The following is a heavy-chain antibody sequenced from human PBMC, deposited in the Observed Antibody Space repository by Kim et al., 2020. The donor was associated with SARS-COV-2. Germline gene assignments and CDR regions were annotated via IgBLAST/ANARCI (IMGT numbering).Heavy chain of an antibody. D-gene: IGHD3-22*01. Sequence: NPSLKSRVTISVDTSKNQFSLKLSAVTAADTAVYYCARDLEDSSGSGFDYWGQGTLVTVSS. CDR3: ARDLEDSSGSGFDY. V-gene: IGHV4-59*01. J-gene: IGHJ4*02.